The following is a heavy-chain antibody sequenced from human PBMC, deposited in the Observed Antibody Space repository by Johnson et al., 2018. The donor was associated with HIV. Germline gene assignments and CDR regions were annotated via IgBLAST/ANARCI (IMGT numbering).Heavy chain of an antibody. Sequence: QVQLVESGGGLVKPGGSLRLSCAASGFKFSDYHMSWIRQAPGKGLEWVSYISSGGRTIYSAHSVKGRFTISRDNAKNSLYLQMNSLRVEDTAVYYCARVLGDYAYHIWGQGTMVTVSS. D-gene: IGHD4-17*01. CDR3: ARVLGDYAYHI. V-gene: IGHV3-11*04. CDR2: ISSGGRTI. CDR1: GFKFSDYH. J-gene: IGHJ3*02.